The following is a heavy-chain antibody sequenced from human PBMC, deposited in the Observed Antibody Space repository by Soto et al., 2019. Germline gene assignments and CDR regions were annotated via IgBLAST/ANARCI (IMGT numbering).Heavy chain of an antibody. Sequence: QVQLQQWGAGLLKPSETLSLTCAVYGGSFSGYYWSWIRQPSGKGLEWIGEINHSGSTNYNPSLRSRVTISVDTSKNQISLKLSSVTAADTAVYYCARVGYSSSWYRRGAFDIWGQGTMVTVSS. V-gene: IGHV4-34*01. D-gene: IGHD6-13*01. CDR2: INHSGST. CDR3: ARVGYSSSWYRRGAFDI. CDR1: GGSFSGYY. J-gene: IGHJ3*02.